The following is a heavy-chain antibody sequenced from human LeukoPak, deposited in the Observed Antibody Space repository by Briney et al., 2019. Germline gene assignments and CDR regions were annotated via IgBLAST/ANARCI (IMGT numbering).Heavy chain of an antibody. Sequence: GGSLRLSCEASGFTFRNYAIHWVRQAPGKGLEWVAVISDDGAKKFHADSLKGRFTISRDNSNNILYLQMNSLRVEDTAVYYFARARAHKGYGLDVWGQGTTVTVSS. CDR3: ARARAHKGYGLDV. J-gene: IGHJ6*01. V-gene: IGHV3-30-3*01. CDR1: GFTFRNYA. CDR2: ISDDGAKK.